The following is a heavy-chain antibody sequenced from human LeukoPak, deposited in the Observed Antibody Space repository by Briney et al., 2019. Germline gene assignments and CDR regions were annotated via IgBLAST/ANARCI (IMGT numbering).Heavy chain of an antibody. J-gene: IGHJ4*02. D-gene: IGHD4-17*01. CDR1: GFTFSNAW. V-gene: IGHV3-15*01. Sequence: AGGSLRLSCAASGFTFSNAWMSWVSQAPGKGLEWVGRIKSKTDGGITDYAAPVKGRFTISRDDLKTTLYRQMNSLKTEDTAVYYCTTDTDDGDSYFDYWGQGTLVTVSS. CDR2: IKSKTDGGIT. CDR3: TTDTDDGDSYFDY.